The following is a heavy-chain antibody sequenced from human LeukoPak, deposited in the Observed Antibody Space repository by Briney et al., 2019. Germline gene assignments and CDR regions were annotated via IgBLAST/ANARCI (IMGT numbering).Heavy chain of an antibody. V-gene: IGHV3-23*01. CDR3: AKDVGTSGNYSPSDY. D-gene: IGHD3-10*01. CDR2: IRFSGEST. J-gene: IGHJ4*02. Sequence: PGGSLRLSYAASGFTFGRHAMNWVRQAPGKGLEWVSAIRFSGESTYYADSVKGRFTISRDNSKNTLYLQMDSLRAEDTAVYYCAKDVGTSGNYSPSDYWGQGTLVTVSS. CDR1: GFTFGRHA.